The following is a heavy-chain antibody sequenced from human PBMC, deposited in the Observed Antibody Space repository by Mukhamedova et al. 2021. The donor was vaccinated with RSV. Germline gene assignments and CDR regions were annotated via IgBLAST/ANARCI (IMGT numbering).Heavy chain of an antibody. CDR3: AKAGVYSNYRYDYYYMDV. J-gene: IGHJ6*03. D-gene: IGHD4-11*01. Sequence: TISRDNSKNTLYLQMNSLRAEDTAVYYCAKAGVYSNYRYDYYYMDVWGQGTTVTVSS. V-gene: IGHV3-23*01.